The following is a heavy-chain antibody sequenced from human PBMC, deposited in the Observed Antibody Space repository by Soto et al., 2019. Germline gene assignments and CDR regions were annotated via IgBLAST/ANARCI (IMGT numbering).Heavy chain of an antibody. CDR3: AKDPPYYYDSSGYYRFDY. D-gene: IGHD3-22*01. J-gene: IGHJ4*02. V-gene: IGHV3-23*01. CDR1: GFTFSSYA. Sequence: GGSLRLSCAASGFTFSSYAMSWVRQAPGKGLEWVSAISGSGGSTYYADSVKGRFTISRDNSKNTLYLQMNSLRAEDTAVYYCAKDPPYYYDSSGYYRFDYWGQGTLVTVSS. CDR2: ISGSGGST.